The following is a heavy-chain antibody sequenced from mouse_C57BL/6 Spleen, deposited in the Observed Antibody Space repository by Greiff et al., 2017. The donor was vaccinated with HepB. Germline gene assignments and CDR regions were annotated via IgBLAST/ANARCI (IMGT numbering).Heavy chain of an antibody. J-gene: IGHJ3*01. Sequence: EVQGVESGGGLVKPGGSLKLSCAASGFTFSSYTMSWVRQTPEKRLEWVATISGGGGNTYYPDSVKGRFTISRDNAKNTLYLQMSSLRSEDTALYYCAKKAQSFAYWGQGTLVTVSA. CDR1: GFTFSSYT. D-gene: IGHD3-2*02. CDR3: AKKAQSFAY. V-gene: IGHV5-9*01. CDR2: ISGGGGNT.